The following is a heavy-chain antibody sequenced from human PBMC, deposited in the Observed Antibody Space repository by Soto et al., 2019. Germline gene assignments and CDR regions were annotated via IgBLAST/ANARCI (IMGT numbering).Heavy chain of an antibody. CDR3: AREGIDYDFWSGYYTEQTKFDY. CDR2: INAGNGNT. Sequence: GASVKVSCKASGYTFTSYAMHWVRQAPGQRLEWMGWINAGNGNTKYSQKFQGRVTITRDTSASTAYMELSSLRSEDTAVYYCAREGIDYDFWSGYYTEQTKFDYWAQGTLVTVSS. D-gene: IGHD3-3*01. CDR1: GYTFTSYA. V-gene: IGHV1-3*01. J-gene: IGHJ4*02.